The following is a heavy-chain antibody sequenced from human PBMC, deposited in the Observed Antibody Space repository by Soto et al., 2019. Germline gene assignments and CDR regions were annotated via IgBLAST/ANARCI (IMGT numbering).Heavy chain of an antibody. D-gene: IGHD6-13*01. Sequence: ASVKVSCKASGYTFTGYYMHWVRQAPGQGLEWMGWINPNSGGTNYAQKFQGWVTMNRDTSISKAYMELSRLRSDDTAVYYCASGGSSRGGISWFDPWGQGTLVTVSS. CDR2: INPNSGGT. V-gene: IGHV1-2*04. CDR1: GYTFTGYY. CDR3: ASGGSSRGGISWFDP. J-gene: IGHJ5*02.